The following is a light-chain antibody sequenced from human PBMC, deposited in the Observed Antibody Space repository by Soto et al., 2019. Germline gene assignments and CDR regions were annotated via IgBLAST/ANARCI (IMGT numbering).Light chain of an antibody. V-gene: IGLV1-51*01. CDR3: GSWDSSLSAYV. CDR1: SSNIGGNS. CDR2: DDN. J-gene: IGLJ1*01. Sequence: QSVLTQPPSVSAAPGQKVTISCSGSSSNIGGNSVSWYQQLPGTAPKLLIYDDNKRPSGIPDRFSGSKSGTSATLGITGFQTGDEADYYCGSWDSSLSAYVXGTATNVTVL.